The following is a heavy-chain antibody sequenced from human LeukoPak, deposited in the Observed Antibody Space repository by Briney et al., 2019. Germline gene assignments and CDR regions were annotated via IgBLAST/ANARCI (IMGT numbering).Heavy chain of an antibody. CDR2: IRYDGSNK. J-gene: IGHJ6*03. V-gene: IGHV3-30*02. D-gene: IGHD5-18*01. Sequence: GGSLRLSCAASGFTFSSYGMHWVRQAPGKGLEWVAFIRYDGSNKYYADSVKGRFTISRDDPENSLYLQMNSLKTEDTAVYYCARAKDTAMVGYYYYYMDVWGKGTTVTVSS. CDR3: ARAKDTAMVGYYYYYMDV. CDR1: GFTFSSYG.